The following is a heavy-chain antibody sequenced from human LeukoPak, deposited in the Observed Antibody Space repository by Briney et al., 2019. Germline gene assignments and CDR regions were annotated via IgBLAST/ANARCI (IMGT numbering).Heavy chain of an antibody. Sequence: GGSLRLSCAASGFTFSSYWMSWVRRAPGKGLEWVANIKQDGSEKYYVDSVKGRFTISRDNAKNSLYLQMNSLRAEDTAVYYCARVGYCTNGVCYTGGTFDYWGQGTLVTVSS. CDR1: GFTFSSYW. D-gene: IGHD2-8*01. CDR2: IKQDGSEK. V-gene: IGHV3-7*04. J-gene: IGHJ4*02. CDR3: ARVGYCTNGVCYTGGTFDY.